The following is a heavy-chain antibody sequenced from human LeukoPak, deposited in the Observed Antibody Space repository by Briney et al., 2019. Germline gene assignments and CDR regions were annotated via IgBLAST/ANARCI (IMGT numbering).Heavy chain of an antibody. CDR3: ASLQRGYSGYDSGVYAAFDI. CDR1: GFTFDDYG. J-gene: IGHJ3*02. V-gene: IGHV3-20*04. D-gene: IGHD5-12*01. CDR2: INWNGGST. Sequence: GGSLRLSCAVSGFTFDDYGMSWVRQAPGKGLEWVSGINWNGGSTGYADSVKGRFTISRDNPKNSLYLQMNSLRAEDTALYYCASLQRGYSGYDSGVYAAFDIWGQGTMVTVSS.